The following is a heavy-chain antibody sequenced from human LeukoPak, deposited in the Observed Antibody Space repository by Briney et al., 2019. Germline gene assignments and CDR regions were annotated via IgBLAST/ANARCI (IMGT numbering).Heavy chain of an antibody. D-gene: IGHD1-26*01. V-gene: IGHV4-59*01. CDR1: GGSISSYY. CDR3: ARDSLSGSSYDAFDI. Sequence: PSETLSLTCTVSGGSISSYYWTWIRQTPGKGLEWIGYIHYNGRTNYNPSLKSRVIISVDTSKNHFSLKLSSVTAADTAVYYCARDSLSGSSYDAFDIWGQGTMVTVSS. CDR2: IHYNGRT. J-gene: IGHJ3*02.